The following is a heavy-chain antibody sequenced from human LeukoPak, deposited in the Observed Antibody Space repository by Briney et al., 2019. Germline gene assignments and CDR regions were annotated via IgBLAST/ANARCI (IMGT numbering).Heavy chain of an antibody. V-gene: IGHV3-23*01. CDR3: GKDGGQYSSGPEFDP. J-gene: IGHJ5*02. CDR2: ISGGGERT. D-gene: IGHD6-19*01. Sequence: PGGSLRLSCAASGIVFSNTAMNWARQSPGRGLEWVSAISGGGERTFYADSVKGRFTISRDNSKNTVYLQMNSLRADDTAIYYCGKDGGQYSSGPEFDPRGQGALVTVSS. CDR1: GIVFSNTA.